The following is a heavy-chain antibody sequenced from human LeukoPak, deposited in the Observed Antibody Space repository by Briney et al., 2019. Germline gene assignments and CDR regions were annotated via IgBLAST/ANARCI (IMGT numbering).Heavy chain of an antibody. D-gene: IGHD3-10*01. CDR2: IYYTGST. J-gene: IGHJ4*02. Sequence: SESLSLTCTVSGGSIYSGGYYWSWIRQHPGKGLEWIGYIYYTGSTYYNPSLKSRVAISVDTSKNQFSLILSSVTAADTAVYYCARNADGSGNLLPFYFDYWGPGTLVTVSS. V-gene: IGHV4-31*03. CDR1: GGSIYSGGYY. CDR3: ARNADGSGNLLPFYFDY.